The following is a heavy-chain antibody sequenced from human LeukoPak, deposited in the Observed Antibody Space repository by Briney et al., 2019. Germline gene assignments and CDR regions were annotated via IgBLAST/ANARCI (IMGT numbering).Heavy chain of an antibody. CDR3: AKEGVKCSSTSCYFSYYYYYYGMDV. V-gene: IGHV3-9*01. CDR2: ISWNSGSI. J-gene: IGHJ6*02. D-gene: IGHD2-2*01. CDR1: GFTFDDYA. Sequence: PGGSLRLSCAASGFTFDDYAMPWVRQAPGKGLEWVSGISWNSGSIGYADSVKGRFTISRDNAKNSLYLQMNSLRAEDTALYYCAKEGVKCSSTSCYFSYYYYYYGMDVWGQGTTVTVSS.